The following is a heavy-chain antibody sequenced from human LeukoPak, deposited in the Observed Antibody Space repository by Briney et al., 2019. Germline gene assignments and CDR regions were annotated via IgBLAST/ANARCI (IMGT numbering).Heavy chain of an antibody. CDR2: IRYDGSNK. CDR3: AKVSPISPSGYLDY. D-gene: IGHD3-3*01. CDR1: GFTFSSYG. V-gene: IGHV3-30*02. Sequence: GGSLRLSCAASGFTFSSYGMHWVRQAPGKGLEWVAFIRYDGSNKYYADSVKGRFTISRDNSKNTLFLQMNSLRDEDTAMYYCAKVSPISPSGYLDYWGQGTPVTVSS. J-gene: IGHJ4*02.